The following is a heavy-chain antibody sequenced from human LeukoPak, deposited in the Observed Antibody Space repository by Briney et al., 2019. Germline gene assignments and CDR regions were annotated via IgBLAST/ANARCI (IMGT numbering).Heavy chain of an antibody. J-gene: IGHJ4*02. CDR2: IYYSGST. CDR3: ARAGGAVALATY. V-gene: IGHV4-39*01. D-gene: IGHD6-19*01. Sequence: SETLSLTCTVSGGSISSSSYYWGWIRLPPGKGLEWIVSIYYSGSTYYNPSLKSRVTISVDTSKNQFSLKLSSVTAADTAVYYCARAGGAVALATYWGQGTLVSVSS. CDR1: GGSISSSSYY.